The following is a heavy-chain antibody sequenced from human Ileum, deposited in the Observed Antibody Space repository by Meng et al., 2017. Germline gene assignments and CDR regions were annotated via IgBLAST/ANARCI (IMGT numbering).Heavy chain of an antibody. D-gene: IGHD1-26*01. J-gene: IGHJ4*02. V-gene: IGHV1-2*02. CDR3: AREYNGRPLDY. CDR2: VYPISGAT. Sequence: GAEVMVLGASSNVSLSACGYTLPDYHIHWVRQVPGQGLEWMGWVYPISGATIYAQSFRGRVTMTRDTSVNTAYMELSSLRSDDTAVYYCAREYNGRPLDYWGQGTLVTVSS. CDR1: GYTLPDYH.